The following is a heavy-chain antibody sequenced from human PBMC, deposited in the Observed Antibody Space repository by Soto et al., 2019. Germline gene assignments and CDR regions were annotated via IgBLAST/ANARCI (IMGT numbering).Heavy chain of an antibody. CDR2: IKSETAGGTT. CDR3: AGGGAQYFDR. J-gene: IGHJ4*02. CDR1: GLSVTYVW. D-gene: IGHD3-16*01. Sequence: EVQLVESGGGLVKPGGSLRLSCAVSGLSVTYVWMNWVRQTPEKGLEWVGRIKSETAGGTTDYAAPEKGRFTISREGAHNSVYLQMDSLATEDTAVYYCAGGGAQYFDRWGQGTLVTVSA. V-gene: IGHV3-15*07.